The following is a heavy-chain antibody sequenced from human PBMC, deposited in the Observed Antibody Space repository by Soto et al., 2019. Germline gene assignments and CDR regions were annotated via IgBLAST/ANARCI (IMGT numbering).Heavy chain of an antibody. V-gene: IGHV1-69*17. J-gene: IGHJ5*02. D-gene: IGHD5-12*01. CDR1: GGTYRSLS. Sequence: QVQLVQSGAEVKKPGSSVKVSCKDSGGTYRSLSITWVRQAPGQGLEWMGGITPLFGIPNYPQKFHGRLTITADKSTGKAYLKLSSLRSEDTAVYYCARDTNSAGGSFDTWCRGTLVTVST. CDR3: ARDTNSAGGSFDT. CDR2: ITPLFGIP.